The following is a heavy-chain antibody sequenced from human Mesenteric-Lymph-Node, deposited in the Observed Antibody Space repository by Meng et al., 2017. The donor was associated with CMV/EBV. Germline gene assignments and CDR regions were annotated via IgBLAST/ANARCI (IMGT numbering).Heavy chain of an antibody. V-gene: IGHV3-21*01. CDR3: ARGGYSSGWGDFDY. Sequence: GESLKISCAASGFTFSSYSMNWVRQAPGKGLEWVSSISSSSSYIYYADSVKGRFTISRDNAKNSLYLQMNSLRAEDTAVYYCARGGYSSGWGDFDYWGQGTLVTVSS. CDR1: GFTFSSYS. D-gene: IGHD2-15*01. J-gene: IGHJ4*02. CDR2: ISSSSSYI.